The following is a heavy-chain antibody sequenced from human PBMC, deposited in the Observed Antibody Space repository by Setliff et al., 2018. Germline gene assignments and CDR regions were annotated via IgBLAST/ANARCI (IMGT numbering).Heavy chain of an antibody. CDR1: GFTFSSYS. Sequence: LRLSCAASGFTFSSYSMNWVRQAPGKGLEWVSYFSGSSSTIRYADSVKGRFTISRDNAKNSLYLQMNSLRAEDTAIYYCVRALAYYYMDVWGKGTTVTVSS. CDR3: VRALAYYYMDV. V-gene: IGHV3-48*01. CDR2: FSGSSSTI. J-gene: IGHJ6*03.